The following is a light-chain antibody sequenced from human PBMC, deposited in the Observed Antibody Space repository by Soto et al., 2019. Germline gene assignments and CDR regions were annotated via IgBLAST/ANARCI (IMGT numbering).Light chain of an antibody. J-gene: IGKJ5*01. CDR2: DAS. Sequence: DIQMTQSPSAMSASVGDRVTITCRASQGISNHLVWFQQKPGKVPKRLIYDASSLQNGVPSRFSGSGSGTDFTLTISSLQPEDFATYYCLQHNNFPITFGQGTRLEAK. CDR3: LQHNNFPIT. CDR1: QGISNH. V-gene: IGKV1-17*03.